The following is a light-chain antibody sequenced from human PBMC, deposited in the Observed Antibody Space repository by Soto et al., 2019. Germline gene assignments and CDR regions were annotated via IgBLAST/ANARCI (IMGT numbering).Light chain of an antibody. J-gene: IGLJ3*02. CDR3: STWDDILGGVV. CDR1: SSNIGSNY. CDR2: RNN. Sequence: QSVLPQPPSASGTPGQRVTVSCSGSSSNIGSNYVYWYQQLTGAAPKLLIYRNNQRPSGVPDRFSGSKSGTSASLAISGLRSEDEADFYCSTWDDILGGVVFGGGTKVTVL. V-gene: IGLV1-47*01.